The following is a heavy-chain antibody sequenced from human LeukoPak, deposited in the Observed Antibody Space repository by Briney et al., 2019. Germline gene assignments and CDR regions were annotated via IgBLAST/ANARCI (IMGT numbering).Heavy chain of an antibody. CDR1: GYTFTSYG. Sequence: ASVKVSCKASGYTFTSYGISWVRQAPGQGPEWMGWISAYNGNTNYAQKFQGRVTITADESTSTAYMELSSLRSEDTAVYYCARVAEMATTTYYFDYWGQGTLVTVSS. CDR2: ISAYNGNT. CDR3: ARVAEMATTTYYFDY. J-gene: IGHJ4*02. V-gene: IGHV1-18*01. D-gene: IGHD5-24*01.